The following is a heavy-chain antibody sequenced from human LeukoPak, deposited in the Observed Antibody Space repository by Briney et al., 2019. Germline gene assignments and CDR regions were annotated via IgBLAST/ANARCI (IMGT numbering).Heavy chain of an antibody. CDR3: ARHLISYYGMDV. D-gene: IGHD2/OR15-2a*01. CDR2: IYYSGST. CDR1: GGSISSYY. J-gene: IGHJ6*02. V-gene: IGHV4-59*08. Sequence: SETLYPTCNVSGGSISSYYWSWIRQPPGKGLEWIGYIYYSGSTNYNPSLKSRVTISVDTSKNQFSLKLSSVTAADTAVYYCARHLISYYGMDVWGQGTTVTVSS.